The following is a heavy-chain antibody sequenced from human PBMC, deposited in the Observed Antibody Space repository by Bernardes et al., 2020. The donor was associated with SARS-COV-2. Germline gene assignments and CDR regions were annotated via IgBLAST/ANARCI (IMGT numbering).Heavy chain of an antibody. CDR2: IKQDGNEK. CDR1: GFSFSTYW. J-gene: IGHJ4*02. CDR3: ARDHRGTGTELDY. Sequence: GGSLRLSCAASGFSFSTYWMSWVRQAPGKGLEWVAHIKQDGNEKYYVDSVKGRFTISRDNAKNSLYLQMNSLGAEDTAVYYCARDHRGTGTELDYWGQGTLVTVSS. V-gene: IGHV3-7*01. D-gene: IGHD3-9*01.